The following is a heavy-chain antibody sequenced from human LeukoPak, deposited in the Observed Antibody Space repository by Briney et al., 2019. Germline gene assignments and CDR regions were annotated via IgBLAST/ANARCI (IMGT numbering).Heavy chain of an antibody. CDR1: GFTFSSYW. Sequence: QPGGSLRLSCAAPGFTFSSYWMHWVRQAPGKGLVWVSRIYIDGSSTSYADSVKGRFTISRDNAKNTLYLQMNSLRDEDTAVYYCARGLDGSFDYWGLGTLVTVSS. D-gene: IGHD1-14*01. CDR3: ARGLDGSFDY. CDR2: IYIDGSST. J-gene: IGHJ4*02. V-gene: IGHV3-74*01.